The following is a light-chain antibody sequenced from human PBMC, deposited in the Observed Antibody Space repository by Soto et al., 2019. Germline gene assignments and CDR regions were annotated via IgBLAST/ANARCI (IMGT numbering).Light chain of an antibody. Sequence: EIVLTQSPGTLTLSPGERATLSCRASQSVSSSYLAWYQQKPGQAPRLLIYGASSRATGIPDRFSVSGSGTDFTLTISRLEPEDFAVYYSQQYGSLLWTLGQGTQVEIK. CDR2: GAS. J-gene: IGKJ1*01. CDR3: QQYGSLLWT. CDR1: QSVSSSY. V-gene: IGKV3-20*01.